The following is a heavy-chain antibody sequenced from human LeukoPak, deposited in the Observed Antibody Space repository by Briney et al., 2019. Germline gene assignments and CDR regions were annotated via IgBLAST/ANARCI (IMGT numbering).Heavy chain of an antibody. CDR2: IGTAGDT. J-gene: IGHJ5*02. V-gene: IGHV3-13*01. D-gene: IGHD3-9*01. CDR1: GFTFSSYD. CDR3: ARGHMLTGYYNFAWFDP. Sequence: GGSLRLPCAASGFTFSSYDMHWVRQPTGRGLEWVSAIGTAGDTYYSHSVKGRFTISRENAKNSLYLHMNSLSAGDTAVYFCARGHMLTGYYNFAWFDPWGQGTLVTVSS.